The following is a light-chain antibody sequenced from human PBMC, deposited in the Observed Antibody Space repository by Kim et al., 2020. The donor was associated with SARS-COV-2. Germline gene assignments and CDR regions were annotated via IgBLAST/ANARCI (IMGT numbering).Light chain of an antibody. Sequence: EIVLTQSPGTLSLSPGEGATLSCRASQSVSSSYLAWYQQKPGQAPRLLIYGASSRATGIPDRFSGSGSGTDFTLTISRLEPEDFAVYYCQQYGSSPPRTFGQGTKLEI. J-gene: IGKJ2*01. CDR2: GAS. CDR3: QQYGSSPPRT. CDR1: QSVSSSY. V-gene: IGKV3-20*01.